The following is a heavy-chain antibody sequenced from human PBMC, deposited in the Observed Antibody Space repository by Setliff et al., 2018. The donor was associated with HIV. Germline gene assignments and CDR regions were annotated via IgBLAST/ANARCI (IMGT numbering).Heavy chain of an antibody. CDR1: GFTFSSYA. V-gene: IGHV3-23*01. CDR3: AKGALGYCSGTICYPFDY. Sequence: GGSLRLSCAASGFTFSSYAMNWVRQAPGKRLEWVSSITNDGRNTYYADSVKGRLTISRDNSKNTLYLQMNSLRAEDMAVYYCAKGALGYCSGTICYPFDYWAQGTLVTVSS. D-gene: IGHD2-15*01. J-gene: IGHJ4*02. CDR2: ITNDGRNT.